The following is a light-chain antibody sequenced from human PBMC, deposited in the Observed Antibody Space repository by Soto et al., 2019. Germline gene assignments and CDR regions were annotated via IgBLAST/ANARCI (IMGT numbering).Light chain of an antibody. CDR2: GAS. CDR1: QSVSSN. CDR3: QQYNNWPRT. V-gene: IGKV3-15*01. J-gene: IGKJ1*01. Sequence: EIVMTQSPATLYVSPGERATLSCRASQSVSSNLAWYQQKPGQAPRLLIYGASTRATGIPARFSGSGSGTEFPLTISRLQSEDFAVYYCQQYNNWPRTFGQGTKVEIK.